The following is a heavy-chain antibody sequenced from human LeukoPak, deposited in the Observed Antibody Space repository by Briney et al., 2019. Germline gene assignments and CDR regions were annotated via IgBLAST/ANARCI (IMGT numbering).Heavy chain of an antibody. CDR1: GFTFSSYS. Sequence: GGSLRLSCAASGFTFSSYSMNWVRQAPGKGLEWVSSISTNSRYIYYADSVKGRFTISRDNAKNSLYLQMNSLRAEDTAVYYCATQSAAGTGYWGQGTLVTVSS. D-gene: IGHD6-13*01. CDR2: ISTNSRYI. CDR3: ATQSAAGTGY. J-gene: IGHJ4*02. V-gene: IGHV3-21*01.